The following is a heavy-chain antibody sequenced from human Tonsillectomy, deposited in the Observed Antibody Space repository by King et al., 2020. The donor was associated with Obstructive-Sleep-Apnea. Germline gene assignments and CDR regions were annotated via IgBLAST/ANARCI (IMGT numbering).Heavy chain of an antibody. V-gene: IGHV3-15*01. CDR2: IKKKTDGGTT. Sequence: VQLVESGGGLVKPGGSLRLSCAASGFTFSNAWMSWVRQAPGKGLEWVGRIKKKTDGGTTDYAAPVKGRFTISRDDSKNTLYLQMNSLKPEDTAVYYCTSLLWFGEFPDYWGQGTLVTVSS. J-gene: IGHJ4*02. CDR3: TSLLWFGEFPDY. D-gene: IGHD3-10*01. CDR1: GFTFSNAW.